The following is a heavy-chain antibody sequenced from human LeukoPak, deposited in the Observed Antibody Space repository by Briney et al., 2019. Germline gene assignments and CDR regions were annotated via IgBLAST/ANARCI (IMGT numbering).Heavy chain of an antibody. CDR3: AKLFGVVITETHYFDY. CDR2: TSGSGGTT. CDR1: GFTFSSYA. J-gene: IGHJ4*02. D-gene: IGHD3-3*01. V-gene: IGHV3-23*01. Sequence: GGSLRLSCAASGFTFSSYAMSWVRQAPGKGLEWVSATSGSGGTTYSADSVKGRFTISRDNSKNTLYLQMNRLRAEDTAVYYCAKLFGVVITETHYFDYWGQGTLVTVSS.